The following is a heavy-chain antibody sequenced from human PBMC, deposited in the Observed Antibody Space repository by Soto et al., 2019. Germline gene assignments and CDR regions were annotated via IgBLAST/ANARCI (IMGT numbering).Heavy chain of an antibody. CDR2: IDHSANT. D-gene: IGHD6-19*01. CDR3: ARIGGWYDIDF. J-gene: IGHJ4*02. Sequence: QLQLLESGSGLVKPSQTLSLTCAVSGDSISSGSYAWSWIRQPPGKGLEWIGDIDHSANTYYNPSLKSRVSVSVDRSKNQFSLNLTSVTAADTAVYYCARIGGWYDIDFWGQGNLVTVSS. CDR1: GDSISSGSYA. V-gene: IGHV4-30-2*01.